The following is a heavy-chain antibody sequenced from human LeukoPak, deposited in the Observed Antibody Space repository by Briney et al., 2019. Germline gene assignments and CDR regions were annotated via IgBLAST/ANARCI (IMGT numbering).Heavy chain of an antibody. CDR2: ISGSGGST. CDR1: GFTFSGHS. J-gene: IGHJ4*02. Sequence: PGGSLRLSCAASGFTFSGHSMNWVRQAPGKGLEWVSAISGSGGSTYYADSVKGRFTISRDNSKNTLYLQMNSLRAEDTAVYYCAKDWVNRIAPSFDYWGQGTLVTVSS. D-gene: IGHD6-13*01. V-gene: IGHV3-23*01. CDR3: AKDWVNRIAPSFDY.